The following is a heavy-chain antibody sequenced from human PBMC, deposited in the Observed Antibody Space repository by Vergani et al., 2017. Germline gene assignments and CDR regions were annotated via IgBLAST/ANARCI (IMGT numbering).Heavy chain of an antibody. J-gene: IGHJ4*02. Sequence: QVQLQESGPGLVKPSETLSLTCTVSGGSISSYYWSWIRQPPGKGLEWIGYIYYSGSTNYNPSLKSRVTISVDTSKNQFSLKLSSVTAADTAMYYCARYVRGIAVAGTYYFDYWGQGTLVTVSS. CDR1: GGSISSYY. CDR3: ARYVRGIAVAGTYYFDY. D-gene: IGHD6-19*01. V-gene: IGHV4-59*01. CDR2: IYYSGST.